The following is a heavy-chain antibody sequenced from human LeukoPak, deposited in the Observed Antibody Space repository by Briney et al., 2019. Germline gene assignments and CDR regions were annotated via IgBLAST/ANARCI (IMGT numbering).Heavy chain of an antibody. D-gene: IGHD1-26*01. CDR1: GYTFTSYG. V-gene: IGHV1-18*01. CDR2: ISAYNGNT. CDR3: ASLTFVGATISYYYGMDV. Sequence: GASVKVSFKASGYTFTSYGISWVRQAPGQGLEWMGWISAYNGNTNYAQKLQGRVTMTTDTSTSTAYMELRSLRSDDTAVYYCASLTFVGATISYYYGMDVWGQGTTVTVSS. J-gene: IGHJ6*02.